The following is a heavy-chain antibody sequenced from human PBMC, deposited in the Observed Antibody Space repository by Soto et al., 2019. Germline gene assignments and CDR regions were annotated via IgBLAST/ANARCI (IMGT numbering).Heavy chain of an antibody. J-gene: IGHJ6*02. Sequence: PSETLSLTCTVSGGSISSSSYYWGWIRQPPGKGLEWIGSIYYSGSTYYNPSLKSRVTISVDTSKNQFSLKLSSVTAADTAVYFCASAGSYYYYYVLDVGGQGTTVAVSS. D-gene: IGHD1-26*01. CDR2: IYYSGST. CDR1: GGSISSSSYY. CDR3: ASAGSYYYYYVLDV. V-gene: IGHV4-39*01.